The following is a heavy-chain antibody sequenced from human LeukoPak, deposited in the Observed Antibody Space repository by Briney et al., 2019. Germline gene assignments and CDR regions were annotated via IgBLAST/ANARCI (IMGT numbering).Heavy chain of an antibody. Sequence: PGGSLRLSCAASGFTFSSYGMNWVRQAPGKGLEWVSSISSSSSYIYYADSVKGRFTISRDNAKNSLYLQMNSLRAEDTAVYYCASSGLGYDILTGYYPVDYWGQGTLVTVSS. CDR3: ASSGLGYDILTGYYPVDY. J-gene: IGHJ4*02. D-gene: IGHD3-9*01. V-gene: IGHV3-21*01. CDR2: ISSSSSYI. CDR1: GFTFSSYG.